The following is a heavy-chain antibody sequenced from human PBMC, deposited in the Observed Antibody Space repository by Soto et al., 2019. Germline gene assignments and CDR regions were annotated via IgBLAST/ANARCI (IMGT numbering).Heavy chain of an antibody. CDR1: GGSFSGHY. CDR3: AGVRYYDYYMDV. CDR2: ITHSGRT. D-gene: IGHD1-20*01. V-gene: IGHV4-34*01. J-gene: IGHJ6*03. Sequence: QVQLQQWGAGLLKPSETLSLTCAVYGGSFSGHYWTWIRQPPGKGLEWIGEITHSGRTNYNPSLKSRVTISVDTSKNQFSLKLSSVTAAETAVYFCAGVRYYDYYMDVWGKGTTVTVSS.